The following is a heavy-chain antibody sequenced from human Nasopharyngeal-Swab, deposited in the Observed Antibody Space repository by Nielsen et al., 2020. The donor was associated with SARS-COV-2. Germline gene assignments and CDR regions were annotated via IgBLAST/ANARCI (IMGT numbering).Heavy chain of an antibody. CDR1: GFTFDDYA. CDR2: ISWNSGSI. D-gene: IGHD2-21*01. J-gene: IGHJ3*02. Sequence: GGSLRPSCAASGFTFDDYAMHWVPQAPGKGLEWVSGISWNSGSIGYADSVKGRFTISRDNAKNSLYLQMNSLRAEDTALYYCAKSPGEDAFDIWGQGTMVTVSS. CDR3: AKSPGEDAFDI. V-gene: IGHV3-9*01.